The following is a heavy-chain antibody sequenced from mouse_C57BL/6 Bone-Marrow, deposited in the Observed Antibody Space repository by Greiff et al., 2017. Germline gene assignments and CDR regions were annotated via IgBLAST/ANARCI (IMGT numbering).Heavy chain of an antibody. CDR3: ARDKDRLLLYWYFDV. CDR1: GFTFSDYY. Sequence: EVKLMESEGGLVQPGSSMKLSCTASGFTFSDYYMAWVRQVPEKGLEWVANINYDGSSTYYLDSLKSRFIISRDNAKNILYLQMSSLKSEDTATYYCARDKDRLLLYWYFDVWGTGTTVTVSS. J-gene: IGHJ1*03. D-gene: IGHD2-3*01. V-gene: IGHV5-16*01. CDR2: INYDGSST.